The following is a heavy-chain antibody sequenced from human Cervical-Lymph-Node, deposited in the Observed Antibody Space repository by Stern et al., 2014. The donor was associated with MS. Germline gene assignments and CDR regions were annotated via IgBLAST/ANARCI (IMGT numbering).Heavy chain of an antibody. J-gene: IGHJ4*02. CDR1: GYTFSRYS. V-gene: IGHV3-21*01. Sequence: VQLVESGGGLVKHGGPLRLSCAASGYTFSRYSMNWVRQAPGKGLEWASSISSSSSYIYYADSVKGRFTISRDNAKNSLYLQMNSLRAEDTAVYYCARGEDSSSWYYFDYWGQGTLVTVSS. CDR3: ARGEDSSSWYYFDY. CDR2: ISSSSSYI. D-gene: IGHD6-13*01.